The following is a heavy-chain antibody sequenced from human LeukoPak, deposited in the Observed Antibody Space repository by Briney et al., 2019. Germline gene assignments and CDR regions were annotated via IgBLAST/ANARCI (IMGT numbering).Heavy chain of an antibody. Sequence: ASVKVSCNASGYTFTGYYMHWVRQAPGQGLEWMGWINPNSGGTNYAQKFQGRVTMTRDTSISTAYMELSRLRSDDTAVYYCARDPYGTWYFDLWGRGTLVTVSS. CDR2: INPNSGGT. D-gene: IGHD3-10*01. V-gene: IGHV1-2*02. CDR3: ARDPYGTWYFDL. CDR1: GYTFTGYY. J-gene: IGHJ2*01.